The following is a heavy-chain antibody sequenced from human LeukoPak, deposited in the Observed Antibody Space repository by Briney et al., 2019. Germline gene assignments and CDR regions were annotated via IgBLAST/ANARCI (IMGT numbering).Heavy chain of an antibody. J-gene: IGHJ4*02. Sequence: GGSLRLSCAASGFTFSSYWMHWVRQAPGKGLVWVSLINSDGSSRNYADSVKGRFTISRDNAKNSLYLQMNSLRDEDTAVYYCARDILTKQAYSGYDNWGQGTLVTVSS. CDR2: INSDGSSR. CDR3: ARDILTKQAYSGYDN. V-gene: IGHV3-74*01. CDR1: GFTFSSYW. D-gene: IGHD5-12*01.